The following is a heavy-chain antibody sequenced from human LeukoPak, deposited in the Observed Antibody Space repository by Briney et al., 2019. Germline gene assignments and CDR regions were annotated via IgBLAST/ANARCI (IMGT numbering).Heavy chain of an antibody. CDR3: ARHHSGSYLDF. Sequence: GESLKISCRGSGYSFTNYWIGWVRQLPGKSLVWMGIIYPGGSDTRYSPSFQGRVTISADKSFSTAYLQWSSLKASDTAMYYCARHHSGSYLDFWGQGTLVSVSS. CDR1: GYSFTNYW. J-gene: IGHJ4*02. D-gene: IGHD1-26*01. CDR2: IYPGGSDT. V-gene: IGHV5-51*01.